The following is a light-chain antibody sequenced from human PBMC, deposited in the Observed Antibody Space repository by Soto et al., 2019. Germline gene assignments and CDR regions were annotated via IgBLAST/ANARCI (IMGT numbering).Light chain of an antibody. CDR3: QHPRT. CDR1: QAIVTW. Sequence: DIQMTQSPSTLSASVGDRVNITCRASQAIVTWLAWHQQKPGNAPKVLISDASTLESGVPSRFSGSGSGTEFTLPIHNLPADYFATYYCQHPRTFRQGTKFENK. V-gene: IGKV1-5*01. J-gene: IGKJ1*01. CDR2: DAS.